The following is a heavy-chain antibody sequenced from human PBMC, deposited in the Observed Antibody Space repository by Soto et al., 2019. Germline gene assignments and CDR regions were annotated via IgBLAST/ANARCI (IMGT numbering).Heavy chain of an antibody. CDR3: EKDIGFQQHLFVFDN. CDR2: ILPIFTNA. V-gene: IGHV1-69*13. J-gene: IGHJ4*02. Sequence: ASVKVSFKASGGTFSNYAFIWLRQARGQGLEWMGGILPIFTNATYAPKFQHRVTITADESTSTVYMDLSSLRSDDTALYYCEKDIGFQQHLFVFDNWGQGTLVTVS. CDR1: GGTFSNYA. D-gene: IGHD6-13*01.